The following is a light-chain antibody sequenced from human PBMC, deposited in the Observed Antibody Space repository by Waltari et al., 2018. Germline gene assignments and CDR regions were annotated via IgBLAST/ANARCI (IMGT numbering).Light chain of an antibody. CDR1: RSVSGN. CDR2: SAS. CDR3: QQYDNRPPYT. V-gene: IGKV3-15*01. Sequence: EIVMTQSPATLSVSPGDRATLPCRASRSVSGNLAWYQRKLGQAPRLLIYSASTRAAGVPDRFSGSGSGTQFTLTISSLQSEDFAVYYCQQYDNRPPYTVGQGTKLEMK. J-gene: IGKJ2*01.